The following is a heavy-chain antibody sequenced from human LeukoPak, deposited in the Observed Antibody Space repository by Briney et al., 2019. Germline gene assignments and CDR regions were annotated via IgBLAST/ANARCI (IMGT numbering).Heavy chain of an antibody. Sequence: ASVKVSCKASGYRFPSYGINWVRQAPGQGLEWMGRIIPILGIANYAQKFQGRVTITADKSTSTAYMELSSLRSEDTAVYYCAREGNYYDSSGYAFDYWGQGTLVTVSS. J-gene: IGHJ4*02. CDR2: IIPILGIA. V-gene: IGHV1-69*04. CDR3: AREGNYYDSSGYAFDY. D-gene: IGHD3-22*01. CDR1: GYRFPSYG.